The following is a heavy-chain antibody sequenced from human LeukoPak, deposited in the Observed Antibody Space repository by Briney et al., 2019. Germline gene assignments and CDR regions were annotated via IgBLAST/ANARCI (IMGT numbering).Heavy chain of an antibody. J-gene: IGHJ4*02. V-gene: IGHV3-23*01. CDR1: GFTFSSYA. CDR2: ISGSGGST. D-gene: IGHD6-6*01. Sequence: GGSLRLSCAASGFTFSSYAMSWVRQAPGKGGEGVSAISGSGGSTYYADSVKGRFTISRDNSKNTLYLQMNSLRAEDTAVYYCAKGQLVRGEFDYWGQGTLVTVSS. CDR3: AKGQLVRGEFDY.